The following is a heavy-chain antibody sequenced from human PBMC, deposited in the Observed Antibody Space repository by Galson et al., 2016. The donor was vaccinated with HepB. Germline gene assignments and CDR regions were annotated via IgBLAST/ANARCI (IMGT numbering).Heavy chain of an antibody. CDR2: ISFDGSNN. V-gene: IGHV3-30-3*01. D-gene: IGHD3-16*02. Sequence: SLRLSCAASGFTFSSYAMPWVRQAPGKGLEWVAVISFDGSNNFYADSVKGRFTISRDNSKNTLYLQMNSLRAEDTAVYYCARDDDYVWGTYRYTRTVPQYYFDYWGQGTLVTVSS. J-gene: IGHJ4*02. CDR3: ARDDDYVWGTYRYTRTVPQYYFDY. CDR1: GFTFSSYA.